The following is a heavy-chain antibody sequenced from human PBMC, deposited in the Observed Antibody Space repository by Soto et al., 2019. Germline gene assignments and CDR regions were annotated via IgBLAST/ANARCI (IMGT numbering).Heavy chain of an antibody. CDR2: INHSGST. Sequence: SETLSLTCAVYGGSFSGYYWSWIRQPPGKGLEWIGEINHSGSTNYNPSLKSRVTISVDTSKNQFSLKLSSVTAADTAVYYCARGNRWYYYYFDDWGQGTLVTVSS. CDR1: GGSFSGYY. D-gene: IGHD6-13*01. J-gene: IGHJ4*02. CDR3: ARGNRWYYYYFDD. V-gene: IGHV4-34*01.